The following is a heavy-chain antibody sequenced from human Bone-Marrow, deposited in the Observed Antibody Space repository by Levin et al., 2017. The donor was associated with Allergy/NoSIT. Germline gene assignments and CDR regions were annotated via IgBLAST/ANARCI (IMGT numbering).Heavy chain of an antibody. D-gene: IGHD1-26*01. CDR1: GFSFDEHA. CDR2: ISWDSGHI. J-gene: IGHJ4*02. V-gene: IGHV3-9*01. CDR3: AKDRTRKNSGAWDPMDF. Sequence: GGSLRLSCVASGFSFDEHAMHWARQVPGKGLEWVSAISWDSGHIVYADSVKGRFTISRDNAKTSLYLHMNSLRAEDTALYYGAKDRTRKNSGAWDPMDFWGQGTLVTVSS.